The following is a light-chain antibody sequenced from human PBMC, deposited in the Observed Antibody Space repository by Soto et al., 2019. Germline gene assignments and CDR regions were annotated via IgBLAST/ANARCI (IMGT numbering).Light chain of an antibody. CDR1: QSVGSIY. CDR2: GAS. V-gene: IGKV3-20*01. CDR3: QQYGSSPSYMYT. J-gene: IGKJ2*01. Sequence: EIVLTQSPGTLSLSPGERATLSCRASQSVGSIYLTWYQQKPGQAPRLLIYGASSRATGIPDRFSGRGSGTDFTLTISRLEPEDFAVYYCQQYGSSPSYMYTFGQGTKLEIK.